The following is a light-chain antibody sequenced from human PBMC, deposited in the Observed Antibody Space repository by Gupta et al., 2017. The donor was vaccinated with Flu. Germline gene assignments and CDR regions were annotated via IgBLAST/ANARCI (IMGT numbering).Light chain of an antibody. CDR2: DVS. Sequence: IAGNSRHSPLYSDGKTYLFWYLQQPGQPPQPLIYDVSKRFSGVADRSSGRGSGTDFPLKISRVEAEDVGVYYCMQSIGLRTFGGGTKVEIK. CDR3: MQSIGLRT. CDR1: HSPLYSDGKTY. J-gene: IGKJ4*01. V-gene: IGKV2D-29*01.